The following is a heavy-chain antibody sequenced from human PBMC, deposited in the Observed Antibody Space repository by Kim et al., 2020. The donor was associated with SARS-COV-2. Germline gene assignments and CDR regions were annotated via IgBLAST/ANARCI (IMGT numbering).Heavy chain of an antibody. CDR3: ARDSYGMDV. Sequence: GGSLRLSCAASGFTFSSYAMHGVRQAPGKGLEWVAVISYDGSNKYYVDSVKGRFTISRDNSKNTLYLQMNSLRAEDTAVYYCARDSYGMDVWGQGTTVTV. CDR2: ISYDGSNK. CDR1: GFTFSSYA. J-gene: IGHJ6*02. V-gene: IGHV3-30*04.